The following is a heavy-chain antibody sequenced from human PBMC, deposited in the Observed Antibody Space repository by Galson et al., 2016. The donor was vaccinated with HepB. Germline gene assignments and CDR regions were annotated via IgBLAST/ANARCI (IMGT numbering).Heavy chain of an antibody. D-gene: IGHD3-10*01. J-gene: IGHJ6*02. CDR3: ARSFRELTRKAMDV. V-gene: IGHV4-59*02. Sequence: SETLSLTCNVSGGSVTNYYWTWIRQPPGKALEWIGFISYTGTTNYNPSLKSRVTMSVDTSKSHFSLNLSSVTAADTAIYYCARSFRELTRKAMDVWGQGTTVIVSS. CDR2: ISYTGTT. CDR1: GGSVTNYY.